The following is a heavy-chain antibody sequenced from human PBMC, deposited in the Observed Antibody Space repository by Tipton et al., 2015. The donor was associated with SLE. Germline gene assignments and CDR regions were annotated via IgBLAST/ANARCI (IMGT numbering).Heavy chain of an antibody. D-gene: IGHD3-3*01. CDR1: GFTFDDYA. CDR2: IIWNGGSTAYA. CDR3: ARLGLTIFGVVSFYFDY. J-gene: IGHJ4*02. Sequence: SLRLSCAASGFTFDDYAMSWVRQAPGKGLEWVSGIIWNGGSTAYAAYADSVKGRFTISRDNAKNSLYLQMNSLRAEDTALYYCARLGLTIFGVVSFYFDYWGQGTLVTVSS. V-gene: IGHV3-20*04.